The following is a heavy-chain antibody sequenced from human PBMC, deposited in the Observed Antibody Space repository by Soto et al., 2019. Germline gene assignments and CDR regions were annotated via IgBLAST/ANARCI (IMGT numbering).Heavy chain of an antibody. CDR1: GSTFSSYG. Sequence: SGGSLRLSCAASGSTFSSYGMHWVRQAPGKGLEWVAVISYDGSNKYYADSVKGRFTISRDNSKNTLYLQMNSLRAEDTAVYYCAKLSTPHETIDYWGQGTLVTVSS. CDR3: AKLSTPHETIDY. J-gene: IGHJ4*02. CDR2: ISYDGSNK. D-gene: IGHD3-16*02. V-gene: IGHV3-30*18.